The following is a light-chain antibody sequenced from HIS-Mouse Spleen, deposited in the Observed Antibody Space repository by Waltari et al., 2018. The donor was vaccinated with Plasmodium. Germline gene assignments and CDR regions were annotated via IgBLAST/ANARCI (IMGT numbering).Light chain of an antibody. CDR1: ALPKTY. Sequence: SYELTQPPSVSVSPGQTARITCSGDALPKTYAYWYQQKSGQAPVLVIYEDSKRPPWIPERFSGSSSGTMATLTISGAQVEDEADYYCYSTDSSGNHRVFGGGTKLTVL. V-gene: IGLV3-10*01. CDR2: EDS. J-gene: IGLJ3*02. CDR3: YSTDSSGNHRV.